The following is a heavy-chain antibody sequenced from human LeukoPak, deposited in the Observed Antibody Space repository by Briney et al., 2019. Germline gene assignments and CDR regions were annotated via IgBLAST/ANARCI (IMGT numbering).Heavy chain of an antibody. J-gene: IGHJ4*02. CDR2: ISGSGGST. CDR3: ANYDSSGYPLRVFDY. Sequence: GGSLRLSCAASGFTFSSYAMSWVRQAPGKGLEWVSAISGSGGSTYYADSVKGRFTISRDNSKNTLYLRMNSLRAEDTAVYYCANYDSSGYPLRVFDYWGQGTLVTVSS. D-gene: IGHD3-22*01. CDR1: GFTFSSYA. V-gene: IGHV3-23*01.